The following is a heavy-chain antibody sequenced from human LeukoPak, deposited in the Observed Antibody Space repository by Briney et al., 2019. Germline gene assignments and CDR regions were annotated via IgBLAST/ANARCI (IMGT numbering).Heavy chain of an antibody. V-gene: IGHV3-21*01. CDR1: GFTFSSYS. CDR3: AREAYYYGSGSYYGYYGMDV. J-gene: IGHJ6*04. D-gene: IGHD3-10*01. CDR2: ISSSSSYI. Sequence: GGSLRLSCAASGFTFSSYSMNWVRQALGKGLEWVSSISSSSSYIYYADSVKGRFTISRDNAKNSLYLQMNSLRAEDTAVYYCAREAYYYGSGSYYGYYGMDVWGKGTTVTVSS.